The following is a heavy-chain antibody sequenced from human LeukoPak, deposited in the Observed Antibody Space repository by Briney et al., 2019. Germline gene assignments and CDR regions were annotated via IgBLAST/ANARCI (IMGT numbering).Heavy chain of an antibody. CDR1: GFTFSDYY. V-gene: IGHV3-11*05. J-gene: IGHJ4*02. CDR3: ARGDGGNSAFDY. D-gene: IGHD4-23*01. CDR2: ISWNSYYT. Sequence: GGFLRLSCAASGFTFSDYYMSWIRQTPEKGLEWVSYISWNSYYTNYADSVKGRFTISRDNAKTSLYLHMNRLRAEDTVVYYCARGDGGNSAFDYWGQGNLVTVSS.